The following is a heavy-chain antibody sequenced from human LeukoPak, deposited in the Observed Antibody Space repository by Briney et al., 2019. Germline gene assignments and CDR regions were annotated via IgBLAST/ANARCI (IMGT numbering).Heavy chain of an antibody. V-gene: IGHV4-39*01. Sequence: PETLCLTCTVSGGSISGSSYYCGWLRQPPGKGLEWIGSIYYSGTTYYNPSLKSRVTISVDTSKIQFSLKLSSVTAADTAVYYCARSRYYDSSGYRTWYFDLWGRRPLVTVSS. J-gene: IGHJ2*01. D-gene: IGHD3-22*01. CDR1: GGSISGSSYY. CDR3: ARSRYYDSSGYRTWYFDL. CDR2: IYYSGTT.